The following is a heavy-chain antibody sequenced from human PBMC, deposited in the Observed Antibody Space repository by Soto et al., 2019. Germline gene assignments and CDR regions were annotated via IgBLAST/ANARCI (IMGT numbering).Heavy chain of an antibody. Sequence: EVQLLESGGGLVQPGGSLRLSCAASRFTFSSYAMSWVRQAPGKGLEWVSAISGSGGSTYYADSVKGRFTISRDNSKNTLYLQMNSLRAEDTAVYYCANPGITIFGVVTEYYFDYWGQGTLVTVSS. V-gene: IGHV3-23*01. J-gene: IGHJ4*02. CDR2: ISGSGGST. CDR1: RFTFSSYA. CDR3: ANPGITIFGVVTEYYFDY. D-gene: IGHD3-3*01.